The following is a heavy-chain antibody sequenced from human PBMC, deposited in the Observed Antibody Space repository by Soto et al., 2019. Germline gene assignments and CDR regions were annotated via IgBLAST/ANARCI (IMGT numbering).Heavy chain of an antibody. V-gene: IGHV4-39*01. D-gene: IGHD6-13*01. CDR2: IYYSGST. CDR1: GGSISSSSYY. Sequence: PSETLSLTCTVSGGSISSSSYYWGWIRQPPGKGLEWIGSIYYSGSTYYNPSLKIRVTISVDTSKNQFSLKLSSVTAADTAVYYCARLSSWPLYYFDYWGQGTLVTVSS. J-gene: IGHJ4*02. CDR3: ARLSSWPLYYFDY.